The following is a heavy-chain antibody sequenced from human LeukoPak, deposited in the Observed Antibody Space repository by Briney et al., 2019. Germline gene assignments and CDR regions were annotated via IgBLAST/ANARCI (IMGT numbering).Heavy chain of an antibody. Sequence: SETLSLTCTVSGGSVSSYYWNWIRQPPGKGLEWIGYIYYSGSTNYNPSLKSRVTISIDTSKNQFSLKLSSVTAADTAVYYCARWDSGSYFLDYWGQGTLVTVSS. D-gene: IGHD1-26*01. J-gene: IGHJ4*02. CDR3: ARWDSGSYFLDY. V-gene: IGHV4-59*02. CDR1: GGSVSSYY. CDR2: IYYSGST.